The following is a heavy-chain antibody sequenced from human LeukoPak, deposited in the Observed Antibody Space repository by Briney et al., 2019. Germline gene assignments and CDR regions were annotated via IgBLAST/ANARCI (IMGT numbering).Heavy chain of an antibody. CDR3: ARDRSSTYYDFWSGHAPFDY. V-gene: IGHV3-21*01. CDR1: GFTFSSYS. J-gene: IGHJ4*02. D-gene: IGHD3-3*01. CDR2: ISSSSSYI. Sequence: GGSLRLSCAASGFTFSSYSMNWVRQAPGKGLEWVSSISSSSSYIYYADSVKGRFTISRDNAKNSLYLQMNSLRAEDTAVYYCARDRSSTYYDFWSGHAPFDYWGQGTLVTVSS.